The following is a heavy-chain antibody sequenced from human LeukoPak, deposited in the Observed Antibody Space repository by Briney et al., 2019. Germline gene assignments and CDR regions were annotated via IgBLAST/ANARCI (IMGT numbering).Heavy chain of an antibody. J-gene: IGHJ4*02. CDR1: GGSISSGGYS. CDR3: ARVYSYGSNAFDY. Sequence: SQTLSLTCAVSGGSISSGGYSWSWLRQPPGKGLEWIVYIYHSGSTYYNPSLKSRVTISVDRSKNQFSLKLSSVTAADTAVYYCARVYSYGSNAFDYWGQGTLVTVSS. V-gene: IGHV4-30-2*01. CDR2: IYHSGST. D-gene: IGHD5-18*01.